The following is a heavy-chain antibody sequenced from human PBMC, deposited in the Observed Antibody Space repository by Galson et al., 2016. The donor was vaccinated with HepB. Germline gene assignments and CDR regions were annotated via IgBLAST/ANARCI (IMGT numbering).Heavy chain of an antibody. J-gene: IGHJ3*02. V-gene: IGHV6-1*01. CDR2: TYYRSKWYN. CDR1: GDSVSSNSAA. Sequence: CAISGDSVSSNSAAWHWIRQSPSRDLEWLGRTYYRSKWYNDYAVSVKSRIAINPDTSKNQFSLQPNSVTPEDTAVYYCAREATVTRGAFDMWGQGTMVTVSS. CDR3: AREATVTRGAFDM. D-gene: IGHD4-17*01.